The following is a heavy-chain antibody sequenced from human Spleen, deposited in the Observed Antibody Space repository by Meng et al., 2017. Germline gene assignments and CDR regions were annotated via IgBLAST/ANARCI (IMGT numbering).Heavy chain of an antibody. CDR2: INVYNGIT. CDR1: GYTLSSDG. V-gene: IGHV1-18*01. Sequence: QGQLVQCGAAVKKPGASVKVSCDSSGYTLSSDGFAWVRQAPEQGLEWMGWINVYNGITNYAQKFQGRVTMTTDTSTRTGYMELTSLTSDDTAIYYCATRGNPYLNCWGQGTLVTVSS. J-gene: IGHJ4*02. CDR3: ATRGNPYLNC.